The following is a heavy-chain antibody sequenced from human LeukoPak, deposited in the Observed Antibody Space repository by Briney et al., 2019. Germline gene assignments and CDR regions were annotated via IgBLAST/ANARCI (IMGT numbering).Heavy chain of an antibody. Sequence: GGSLRLSCAASGFTFSSYWMSWVRQAPGKGLEWVANIKQDGSEKYYVDSVKGRFTISRDNAKNSLYLQMNSLRAEDTAVYYCARISIMITFGGVIPRAQFDYWGQGTLVTVSS. D-gene: IGHD3-16*02. V-gene: IGHV3-7*01. CDR3: ARISIMITFGGVIPRAQFDY. J-gene: IGHJ4*02. CDR2: IKQDGSEK. CDR1: GFTFSSYW.